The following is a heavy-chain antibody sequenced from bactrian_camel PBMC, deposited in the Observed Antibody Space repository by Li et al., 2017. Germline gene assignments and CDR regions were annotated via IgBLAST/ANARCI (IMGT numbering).Heavy chain of an antibody. CDR1: GMTFTYFC. CDR2: VYNGGGGGGTS. D-gene: IGHD1*01. V-gene: IGHV3S6*01. J-gene: IGHJ4*01. CDR3: AADRAFKSGANWYSPTLWDW. Sequence: HVQLVESGGGSVQAGGSLNLSCAASGMTFTYFCMGWFRRHPGNASESVAGVYNGGGGGGTSYYADSVRGRFTISRDNTVNTLYLHINNLEPEDTAMYFCAADRAFKSGANWYSPTLWDWWGQGTQVTV.